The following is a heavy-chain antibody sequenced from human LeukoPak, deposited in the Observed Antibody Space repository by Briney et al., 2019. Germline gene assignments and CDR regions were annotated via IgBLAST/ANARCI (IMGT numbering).Heavy chain of an antibody. CDR3: ARDLRGYSPFDY. V-gene: IGHV4-34*01. Sequence: ASETLPLTCAVYGGSFSGYSWSWIRQPPGKGLEWIGEITHSGSANYNPSLKSRVTMSLDTSKNQFSLNLRSVTAADTVVYYCARDLRGYSPFDYWGQGTLVTVSS. J-gene: IGHJ4*02. CDR1: GGSFSGYS. CDR2: ITHSGSA. D-gene: IGHD5-18*01.